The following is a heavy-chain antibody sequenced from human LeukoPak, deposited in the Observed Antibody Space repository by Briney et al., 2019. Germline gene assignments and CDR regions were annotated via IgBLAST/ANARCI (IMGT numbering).Heavy chain of an antibody. D-gene: IGHD2-15*01. CDR2: IDPYSGDT. Sequence: ASVKVSCKASGYTFTGYYIHYVRQAPGHGLEWMGRIDPYSGDTNYAQKFQGRVTMARDTSISTAYMELSRLRSDDTAVFYCARSKKFCRGGSCDFDYWGRGTLLTVSS. J-gene: IGHJ4*02. V-gene: IGHV1-2*06. CDR1: GYTFTGYY. CDR3: ARSKKFCRGGSCDFDY.